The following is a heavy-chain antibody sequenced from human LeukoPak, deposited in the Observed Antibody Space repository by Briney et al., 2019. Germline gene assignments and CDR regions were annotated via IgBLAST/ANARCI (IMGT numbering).Heavy chain of an antibody. CDR3: ARVVGYYDSSGYYSPVSYFDY. D-gene: IGHD3-22*01. V-gene: IGHV3-21*01. CDR1: GFTFSSYS. CDR2: ISSSSYI. Sequence: GGSLRLSCAASGFTFSSYSMNWVRQAPGKGLEWVSSISSSSYIYYADSVKGRFTISRDNAKNSLYLQMNSLRAEDTAVYYCARVVGYYDSSGYYSPVSYFDYWGQGTLVTVSS. J-gene: IGHJ4*02.